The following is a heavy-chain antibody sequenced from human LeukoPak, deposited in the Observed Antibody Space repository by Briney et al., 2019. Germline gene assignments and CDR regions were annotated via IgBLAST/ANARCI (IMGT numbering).Heavy chain of an antibody. V-gene: IGHV3-23*01. J-gene: IGHJ6*02. CDR1: GFTFSNYA. CDR3: ARDTYYYGSGSYSYYGMDV. CDR2: MSGSDYYT. D-gene: IGHD3-10*01. Sequence: GGSLRLSCAASGFTFSNYAMNWVRQPPGKGLEWVSAMSGSDYYTDYADSVKGRFTISRDNSKNTLYLQMNSLRAEDTAVYYCARDTYYYGSGSYSYYGMDVWGQGTTVTVSS.